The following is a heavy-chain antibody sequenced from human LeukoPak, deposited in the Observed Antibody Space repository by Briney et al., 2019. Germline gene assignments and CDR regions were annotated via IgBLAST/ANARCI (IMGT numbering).Heavy chain of an antibody. J-gene: IGHJ3*02. V-gene: IGHV3-30-3*01. Sequence: PGGSLRLSCAASGFTFRSYAMHWVRQAPGKGLEWVAVISYDGSNKYYADSVKGRFTISRDNSKNTLYLQMNSLRAEDTAVYYCARDTGIWGQGTMVTVSS. CDR1: GFTFRSYA. CDR3: ARDTGI. CDR2: ISYDGSNK. D-gene: IGHD2-8*02.